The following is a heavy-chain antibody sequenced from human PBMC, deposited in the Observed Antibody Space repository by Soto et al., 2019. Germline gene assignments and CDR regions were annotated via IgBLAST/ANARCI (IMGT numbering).Heavy chain of an antibody. D-gene: IGHD6-6*01. Sequence: GGSLRLSCAASGFIFSDFAMHWVRQAPGKGLEWVAEIWYDGSNEYYGDSVKGRFTISRDNSKNTLYLQLNSLRAEDTAVYYCARVPEAGRPLFDYWGQGALVTV. CDR3: ARVPEAGRPLFDY. CDR2: IWYDGSNE. V-gene: IGHV3-33*01. CDR1: GFIFSDFA. J-gene: IGHJ4*02.